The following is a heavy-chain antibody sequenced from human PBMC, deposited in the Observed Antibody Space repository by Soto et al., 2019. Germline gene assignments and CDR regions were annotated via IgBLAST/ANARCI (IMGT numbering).Heavy chain of an antibody. CDR1: GFTFSSYA. V-gene: IGHV3-23*01. CDR3: AKDPLHDYGDDWYFDL. Sequence: EVQLLESGGGLVQPGGSLRLSCAASGFTFSSYAMSWVRQAPGKGLEWVSAISGSGGSTYYADSVKGRFTISRDNSKNTLYLQMNSLRAEDTAVYYCAKDPLHDYGDDWYFDLWGRGTLVTVSS. D-gene: IGHD4-17*01. CDR2: ISGSGGST. J-gene: IGHJ2*01.